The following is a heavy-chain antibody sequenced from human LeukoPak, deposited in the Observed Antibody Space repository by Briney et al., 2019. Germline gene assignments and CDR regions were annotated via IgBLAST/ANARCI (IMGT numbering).Heavy chain of an antibody. Sequence: SETLSLTCVVYGGSFSGHYWSWIRQPPGKGLEWLGEINHSGSTNYIPSLKSRVTISVDTSKSQFSLKLSSVTAADTAVYYCARHDYRGINDGMDVWGQGTTVIVSS. CDR2: INHSGST. CDR3: ARHDYRGINDGMDV. V-gene: IGHV4-34*01. D-gene: IGHD3-16*02. CDR1: GGSFSGHY. J-gene: IGHJ6*02.